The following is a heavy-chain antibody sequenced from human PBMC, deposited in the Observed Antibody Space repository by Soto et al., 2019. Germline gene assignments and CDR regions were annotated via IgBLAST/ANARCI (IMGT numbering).Heavy chain of an antibody. CDR2: ISGSGGST. V-gene: IGHV3-23*01. D-gene: IGHD3-9*01. J-gene: IGHJ4*02. CDR1: GFTFSSYA. Sequence: GSLRLSCAASGFTFSSYAMSWVRQAPGKGLEWVSAISGSGGSTYYADSVKGRFTISRDNSKNTLYLQMNSLRAEDTAVYYCAKDTIYDILTGYLAGGFDYWGQGTLVNVS. CDR3: AKDTIYDILTGYLAGGFDY.